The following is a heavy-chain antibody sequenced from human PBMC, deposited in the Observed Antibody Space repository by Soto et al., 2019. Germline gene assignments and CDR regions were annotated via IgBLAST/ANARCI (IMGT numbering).Heavy chain of an antibody. CDR1: GFTFVSHA. D-gene: IGHD6-19*01. J-gene: IGHJ1*01. V-gene: IGHV3-23*01. CDR2: ISANGGRA. CDR3: ASWVIALGGTGYFRH. Sequence: EAQLLESGGDLIQPGGSLTLSCAASGFTFVSHAMSWVRQAPGKGLEWVSGISANGGRANYADSVKGRFSLSRDNSKNTMFLQMDSLTAEETAIYYCASWVIALGGTGYFRHWGQGTLVTVSS.